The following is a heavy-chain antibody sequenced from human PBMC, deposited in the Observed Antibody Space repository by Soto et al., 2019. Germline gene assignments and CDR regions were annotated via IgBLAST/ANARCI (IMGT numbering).Heavy chain of an antibody. CDR1: GFTFSSYG. CDR2: IWYDGSNK. CDR3: AIYGGEPHTGMDV. V-gene: IGHV3-33*01. D-gene: IGHD3-10*01. J-gene: IGHJ6*02. Sequence: QVQLVESGGGVVQPGRSLRLSCAASGFTFSSYGMHWVRQAPGKGLEWVAVIWYDGSNKYYADSVKGRFTISRDNSKNTLYLQMNSLRAEDTAVYYCAIYGGEPHTGMDVWGQGTTVTVSS.